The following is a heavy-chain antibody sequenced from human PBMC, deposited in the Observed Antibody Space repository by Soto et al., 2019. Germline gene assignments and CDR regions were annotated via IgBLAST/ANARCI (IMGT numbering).Heavy chain of an antibody. CDR2: ISGSGGSP. J-gene: IGHJ4*02. V-gene: IGHV3-23*01. Sequence: EVQLLESGGGLVQPGGSLGLSCVASGFTFSTYTMSWVRQAPGKGLEWVSVISGSGGSPSYADSVQGRFSISRDNPKNTLYLQMNSLRGEDTAMYYCAKARCSTTNCYVPDYWGQGTLVTVSS. D-gene: IGHD2-2*01. CDR3: AKARCSTTNCYVPDY. CDR1: GFTFSTYT.